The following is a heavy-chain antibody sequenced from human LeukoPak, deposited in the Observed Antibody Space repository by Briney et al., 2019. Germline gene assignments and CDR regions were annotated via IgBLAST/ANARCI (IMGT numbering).Heavy chain of an antibody. CDR3: ARAASAEYFQH. Sequence: TGGSLRLSCAASGFTFSSYGMHWVRQAPGKGLEWVAVIFSDGSNEYYADSVKDRFTISRDNSKNTLYLQMNSLRAEDTAVYYCARAASAEYFQHWGQGTLVTVSS. CDR2: IFSDGSNE. CDR1: GFTFSSYG. V-gene: IGHV3-30*03. J-gene: IGHJ1*01.